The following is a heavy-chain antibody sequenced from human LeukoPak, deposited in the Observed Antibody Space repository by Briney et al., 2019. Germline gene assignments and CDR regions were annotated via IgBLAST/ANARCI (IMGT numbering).Heavy chain of an antibody. J-gene: IGHJ6*03. D-gene: IGHD6-13*01. CDR3: ARDFSGYSSSWPNLFYYYHYMDV. CDR1: GFTFSSYW. Sequence: GGSLRLSCAASGFTFSSYWMSWVRQAPGKGLEWVANIKQDGSEKYYVDSVKGRFTISRDNAKNSLYLQMNSLRAEDTAVYYCARDFSGYSSSWPNLFYYYHYMDVWGKGTTVTVSS. V-gene: IGHV3-7*01. CDR2: IKQDGSEK.